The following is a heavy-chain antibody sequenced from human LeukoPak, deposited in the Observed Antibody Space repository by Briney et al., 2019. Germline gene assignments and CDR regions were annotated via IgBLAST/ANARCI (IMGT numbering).Heavy chain of an antibody. CDR2: MNPNSGNT. V-gene: IGHV1-8*01. D-gene: IGHD6-6*01. Sequence: ASVKVSCKASGYTFTSYDINWVRQATGQGLEWMGWMNPNSGNTGYAQKFQGRVTMTRNTSISTAYMELSSLRSEDTAVYYCAREASIAAAYDYWGQGTLVTASS. CDR3: AREASIAAAYDY. J-gene: IGHJ4*02. CDR1: GYTFTSYD.